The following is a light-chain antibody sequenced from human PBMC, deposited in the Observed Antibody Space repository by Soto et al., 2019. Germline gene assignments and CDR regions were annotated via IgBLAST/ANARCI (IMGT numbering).Light chain of an antibody. CDR2: DAV. V-gene: IGKV3-20*01. CDR1: RPVVRQD. Sequence: EIVLTQSPDALSLSPGERVSLSFRGSRPVVRQDIAWYHQKPGQAPRLLIHDAVSRATGIPDRFSGSGSGSGTDFTLFISRLEPEDCGVYYCQQNGRSPTFGPGTKVEVK. CDR3: QQNGRSPT. J-gene: IGKJ3*01.